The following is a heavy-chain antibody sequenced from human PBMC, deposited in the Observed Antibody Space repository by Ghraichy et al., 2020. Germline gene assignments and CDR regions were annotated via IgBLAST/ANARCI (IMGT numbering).Heavy chain of an antibody. J-gene: IGHJ3*02. D-gene: IGHD1-26*01. CDR2: ISGSGGST. CDR1: GFTFSSFA. CDR3: PLGGAHDAFDI. V-gene: IGHV3-23*01. Sequence: LSLTCAASGFTFSSFAMSWVRQAPGKGLEWVSAISGSGGSTYYADSVKGRFTISRDNSKNTLYLQMNSLRAEDTAVYYCPLGGAHDAFDIWGQGTMVTVSS.